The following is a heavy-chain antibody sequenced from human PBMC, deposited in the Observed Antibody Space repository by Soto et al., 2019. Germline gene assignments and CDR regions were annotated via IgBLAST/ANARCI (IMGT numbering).Heavy chain of an antibody. D-gene: IGHD1-26*01. Sequence: GGSLRLSCAASGFTFSSYWMSWVRQAPGKGLEWVANIKQDGSEKYYVDSVKGRFTISRDNAKNSLYLQMNSLRAEDTAVYYCARDKSRIEGIVGARNYYYYYMDVWGKGTTVTVSS. V-gene: IGHV3-7*03. CDR1: GFTFSSYW. J-gene: IGHJ6*03. CDR3: ARDKSRIEGIVGARNYYYYYMDV. CDR2: IKQDGSEK.